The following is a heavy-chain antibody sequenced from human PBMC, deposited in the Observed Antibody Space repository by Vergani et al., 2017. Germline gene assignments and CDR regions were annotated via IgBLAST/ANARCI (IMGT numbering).Heavy chain of an antibody. Sequence: EVQLVESGGGLVQPGRSLRLSCAASGFTFDDYAMHWVRQAPGKGLEWVSGISWNSGSIGYADSVKGRFTISRDNAKNSLYLQMNSLRAEDTAVYYCAREGSGSYYVFDYWGQGTLVTVSS. CDR3: AREGSGSYYVFDY. CDR1: GFTFDDYA. V-gene: IGHV3-9*01. D-gene: IGHD1-26*01. J-gene: IGHJ4*02. CDR2: ISWNSGSI.